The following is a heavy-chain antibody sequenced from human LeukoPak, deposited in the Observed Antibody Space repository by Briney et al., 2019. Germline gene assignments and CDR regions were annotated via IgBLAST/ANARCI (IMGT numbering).Heavy chain of an antibody. CDR1: GFTFSSYG. CDR3: AKEPRQWLAYYYYGMDV. Sequence: GGSLRLSCAASGFTFSSYGMHWVRQAQGKGLERVAVISYDGSNKYYADSVKGRFTISRDNSKNTLYLQMNSLRAEDTAVYYCAKEPRQWLAYYYYGMDVWGQGTTVTVSS. V-gene: IGHV3-30*18. J-gene: IGHJ6*02. CDR2: ISYDGSNK. D-gene: IGHD6-19*01.